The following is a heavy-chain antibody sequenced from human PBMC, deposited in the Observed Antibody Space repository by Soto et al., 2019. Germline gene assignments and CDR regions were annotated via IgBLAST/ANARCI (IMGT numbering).Heavy chain of an antibody. D-gene: IGHD5-18*01. V-gene: IGHV1-69*01. Sequence: QVQLVQSGAEVKKPGSSVKVSCKASGGTFSSYAISWVRQAPGQGLEWMGGIIPIFGTANYAQKFQGRVTITADESTSTAYMELSSLRSEDTAVYYCARRDTAMVTGNGMIYYYSYGMDVWGQGTTVTVSS. J-gene: IGHJ6*02. CDR3: ARRDTAMVTGNGMIYYYSYGMDV. CDR1: GGTFSSYA. CDR2: IIPIFGTA.